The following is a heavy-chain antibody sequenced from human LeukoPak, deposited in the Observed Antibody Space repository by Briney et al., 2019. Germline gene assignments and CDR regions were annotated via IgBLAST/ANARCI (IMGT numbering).Heavy chain of an antibody. CDR1: GFTFSSYG. D-gene: IGHD3-10*01. Sequence: PGGSLRLSCAASGFTFSSYGMHWVRQAPGKGLEWVAVISYDGSNKYYADSVKGRFTISRDNSKNTLYLQMNSLRAEDTAVYYCVRGLPGSYYEFDYWGQGTLVTVSS. V-gene: IGHV3-30*03. J-gene: IGHJ4*02. CDR2: ISYDGSNK. CDR3: VRGLPGSYYEFDY.